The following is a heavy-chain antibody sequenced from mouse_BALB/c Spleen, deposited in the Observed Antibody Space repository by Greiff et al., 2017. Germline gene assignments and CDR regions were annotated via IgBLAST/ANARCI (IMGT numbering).Heavy chain of an antibody. Sequence: EVKLQESGPGLVKPSQSLSLTCTVTGYSITSDYAWNWIRQFPGNKLEWMGYISYSGSTSYNPSLKSRISITRDTSKNQFFLQLNSVTTEDTATYYCARCSTVYYAMDYWGQGTSVTVSS. J-gene: IGHJ4*01. CDR3: ARCSTVYYAMDY. V-gene: IGHV3-2*02. CDR2: ISYSGST. CDR1: GYSITSDYA.